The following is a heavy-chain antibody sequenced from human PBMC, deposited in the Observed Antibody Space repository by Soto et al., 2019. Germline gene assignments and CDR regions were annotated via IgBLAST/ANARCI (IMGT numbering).Heavy chain of an antibody. CDR3: ARANYQLLAVAGSSDY. J-gene: IGHJ4*02. CDR2: ISAYNGNT. Sequence: ASVKVSCKASGYTFTSYGISWVRQAPGQGLEWMGWISAYNGNTNYAQKFQGRVTMTTNTSTSTAYMELRSLRSENTAVFYCARANYQLLAVAGSSDYGGQGTLVTVSS. D-gene: IGHD6-19*01. CDR1: GYTFTSYG. V-gene: IGHV1-18*01.